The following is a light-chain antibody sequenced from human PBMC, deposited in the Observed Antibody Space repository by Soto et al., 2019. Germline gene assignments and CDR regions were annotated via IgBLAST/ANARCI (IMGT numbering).Light chain of an antibody. CDR1: QSISSW. Sequence: DIQMTQSPSTLSASVGDRVTITCRASQSISSWLAWYQQKPGKAPKLLIYKASSLESGVPSRFSGSGSGTEFTLTISSLLPDDFATSYCQQYNSPWTFGPGTKVEIK. V-gene: IGKV1-5*03. CDR2: KAS. J-gene: IGKJ1*01. CDR3: QQYNSPWT.